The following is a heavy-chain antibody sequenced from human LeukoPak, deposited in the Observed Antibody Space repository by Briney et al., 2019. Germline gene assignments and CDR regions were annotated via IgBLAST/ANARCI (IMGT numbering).Heavy chain of an antibody. D-gene: IGHD1-26*01. V-gene: IGHV1-18*01. J-gene: IGHJ1*01. CDR2: INTDNGQT. CDR3: ARGGGTYWADH. CDR1: GYIFIGYG. Sequence: ASVKVSCKASGYIFIGYGLSWVRQAPGQGLECMGWINTDNGQTDFAQKFQDRIIMTTDTSTSTAYLEVTSLRSDDTAVYYCARGGGTYWADHWGQGTLVTVSS.